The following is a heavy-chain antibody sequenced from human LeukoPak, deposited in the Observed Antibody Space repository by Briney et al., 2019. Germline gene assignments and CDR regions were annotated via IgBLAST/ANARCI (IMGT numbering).Heavy chain of an antibody. D-gene: IGHD3-22*01. CDR3: TTDYYDSSGYAIDY. CDR2: LKSKTDGGTT. Sequence: GGSLRLSCAASGFIFSNAWMSWVRQAPGKGLERVGRLKSKTDGGTTDYAAPVKGRFTISRDDSKNTLYLQMNSLKTEDTAVYYCTTDYYDSSGYAIDYWGQGTLVTVSS. V-gene: IGHV3-15*01. J-gene: IGHJ4*02. CDR1: GFIFSNAW.